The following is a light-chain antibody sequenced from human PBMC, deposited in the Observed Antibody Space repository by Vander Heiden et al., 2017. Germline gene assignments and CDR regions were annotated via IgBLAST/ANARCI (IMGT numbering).Light chain of an antibody. CDR3: RHSIKLPRT. CDR2: EMS. Sequence: VMTQPPLSLSVAPGQPASISCKSSQSLVHTDGRTHMYRFLPKAGQPPQALIDEMSNRFSGVPERLSGSGSGTAFTLKSSLVEPEDVGVYYGRHSIKLPRTFGQGTKVEIK. V-gene: IGKV2D-29*01. CDR1: QSLVHTDGRTH. J-gene: IGKJ1*01.